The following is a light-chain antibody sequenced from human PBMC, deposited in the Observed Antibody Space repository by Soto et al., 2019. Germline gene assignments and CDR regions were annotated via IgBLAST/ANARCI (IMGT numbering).Light chain of an antibody. Sequence: QSALTQPASVSGSPGQSITISCTGTSSDVGAYNYVSWYQQHPGKAPKLMIYDVSNRPSGVSNRFSGSKSGNTASLTISGLQAEDEADYYCTSFTSASTQVFGVGTKLTVL. CDR3: TSFTSASTQV. J-gene: IGLJ2*01. CDR1: SSDVGAYNY. V-gene: IGLV2-14*01. CDR2: DVS.